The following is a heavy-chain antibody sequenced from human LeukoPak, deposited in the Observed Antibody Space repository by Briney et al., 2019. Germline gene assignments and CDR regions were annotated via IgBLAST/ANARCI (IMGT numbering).Heavy chain of an antibody. D-gene: IGHD2-21*01. CDR1: GLTASHNVNNA. J-gene: IGHJ6*02. Sequence: PGGSLRLSCAASGLTASHNVNNAMSWVRHAPGKGLEWVSGITTSGSTYYADSVKGRFTISRENSNNTLYLHMDSLRAEDTAVYYCANAPVWNYYYGLDVWGQGTTVTVSS. CDR3: ANAPVWNYYYGLDV. CDR2: ITTSGST. V-gene: IGHV3-23*01.